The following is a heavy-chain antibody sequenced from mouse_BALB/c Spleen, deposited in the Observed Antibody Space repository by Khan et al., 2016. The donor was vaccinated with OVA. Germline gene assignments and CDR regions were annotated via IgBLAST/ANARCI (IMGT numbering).Heavy chain of an antibody. D-gene: IGHD1-1*01. V-gene: IGHV1S135*01. CDR1: GYSFTDYN. J-gene: IGHJ2*01. CDR3: ALIYYYGSGFDF. Sequence: VQLQQSGPELVKPGASVKVSCKASGYSFTDYNMFWVKQSFGMSLEWFGYLVPYNGGNIYTQKFKGRATLTVDKSSNTAFMHLNSLTSEDSAVYYCALIYYYGSGFDFWGQGTTVTVSA. CDR2: LVPYNGGN.